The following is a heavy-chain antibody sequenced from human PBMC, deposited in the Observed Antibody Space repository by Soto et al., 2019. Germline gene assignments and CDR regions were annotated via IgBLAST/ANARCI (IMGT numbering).Heavy chain of an antibody. CDR1: GFTFSSYS. CDR3: ARGAKNVYGMDV. J-gene: IGHJ6*02. CDR2: ISSSSSYI. D-gene: IGHD1-1*01. Sequence: GGSLRLSCAASGFTFSSYSMNWVRQAPGKGLEWVSSISSSSSYIYYADSVKGRFTISRDNAKNTLYLQMSGLRVDDTAVYYCARGAKNVYGMDVWGQGTTVTVSS. V-gene: IGHV3-21*01.